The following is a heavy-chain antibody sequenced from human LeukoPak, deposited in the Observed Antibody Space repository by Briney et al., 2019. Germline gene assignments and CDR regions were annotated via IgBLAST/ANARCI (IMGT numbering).Heavy chain of an antibody. CDR3: AKDSYDSGGYYHFDY. D-gene: IGHD3-22*01. V-gene: IGHV3-23*01. J-gene: IGHJ4*02. CDR1: GFTFSSYA. Sequence: GGSPRLSCAASGFTFSSYAMNWVRQAPGKGLEWVSGITGSGDRTYYADSVKGRFTISRDNSKNTLYLQMNSLRAEDTALYYCAKDSYDSGGYYHFDYWGQGTLVTVSS. CDR2: ITGSGDRT.